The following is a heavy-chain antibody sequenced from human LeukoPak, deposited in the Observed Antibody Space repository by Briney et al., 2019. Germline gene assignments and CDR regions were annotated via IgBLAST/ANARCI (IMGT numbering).Heavy chain of an antibody. Sequence: ASVKVSCKASGYTFTSYYMHWVRQAPGQGLEWMGIISPSGGSTSYAQKFQGRVTMTRDTSTSTVYMELSSLRSEDTAVYYCARALITMIVESWGQGTLVTVSS. CDR2: ISPSGGST. CDR1: GYTFTSYY. V-gene: IGHV1-46*01. D-gene: IGHD3-22*01. J-gene: IGHJ5*02. CDR3: ARALITMIVES.